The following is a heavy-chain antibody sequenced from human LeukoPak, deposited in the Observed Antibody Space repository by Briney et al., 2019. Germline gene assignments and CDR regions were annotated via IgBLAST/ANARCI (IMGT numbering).Heavy chain of an antibody. J-gene: IGHJ4*02. V-gene: IGHV3-64D*09. CDR3: AALDATDVDY. D-gene: IGHD2-15*01. CDR2: ITSDGGGT. CDR1: GFTFSSYG. Sequence: GGSLRLSCSASGFTFSSYGMHWVRQAPGKGLKFVSSITSDGGGTYYADSAKGRFSISRDNAKNTLYLQMASLRAEDTALYYCAALDATDVDYWGQGTLVTVSS.